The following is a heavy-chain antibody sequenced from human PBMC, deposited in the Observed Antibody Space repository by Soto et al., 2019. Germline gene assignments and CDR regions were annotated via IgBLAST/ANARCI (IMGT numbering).Heavy chain of an antibody. D-gene: IGHD5-12*01. CDR1: GFTFSSYS. V-gene: IGHV3-21*01. J-gene: IGHJ3*02. Sequence: GGSLRLSCAASGFTFSSYSMNWVRQAPGKGLEWVSSISSSSSYIYYADSVKGRFTISRDNAKNSLYLQMNSLRAEDTAVYYCARVAGGYSGYDYWGNAFDIWGQGTMVTVSS. CDR2: ISSSSSYI. CDR3: ARVAGGYSGYDYWGNAFDI.